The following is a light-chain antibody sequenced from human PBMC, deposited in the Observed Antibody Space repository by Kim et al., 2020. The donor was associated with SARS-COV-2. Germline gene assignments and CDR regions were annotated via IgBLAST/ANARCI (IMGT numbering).Light chain of an antibody. CDR1: QSISSH. Sequence: DIQMTQSPSSLSASVGDRVTITCRTSQSISSHLNWYQQKPGRAPKLLIYAASTLQGGVPSRFSGSGSETDFTLTISSLQPEDFSTHFCQQSYITPLTFVPGTKVDIK. V-gene: IGKV1-39*01. CDR2: AAS. J-gene: IGKJ3*01. CDR3: QQSYITPLT.